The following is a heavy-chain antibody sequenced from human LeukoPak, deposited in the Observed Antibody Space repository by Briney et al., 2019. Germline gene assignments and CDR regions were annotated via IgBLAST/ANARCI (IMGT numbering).Heavy chain of an antibody. CDR1: GYTFTGYI. Sequence: ASVKVSCRASGYTFTGYIIHWVRQAPGQGLDWMGWINPNNGDTSYAQKFQGRLTMTRDTSISTAYMELSRLRSDDTALYYCARRRPRLVINDVLHIWGQGTMATVSS. CDR3: ARRRPRLVINDVLHI. D-gene: IGHD2-21*01. CDR2: INPNNGDT. V-gene: IGHV1-2*02. J-gene: IGHJ3*02.